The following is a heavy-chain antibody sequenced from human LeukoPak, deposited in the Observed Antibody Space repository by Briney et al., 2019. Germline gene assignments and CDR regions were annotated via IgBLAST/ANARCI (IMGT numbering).Heavy chain of an antibody. V-gene: IGHV4-4*07. CDR3: AGSSSTYCTSTTCHLNYFDY. D-gene: IGHD2-2*01. CDR2: FYTSGST. Sequence: SETLSLTCTVSGGSISRFYWSWIRQPAGKGLEWIGRFYTSGSTNYNPSLESRVTMPVDTSKNQFSLKLSSVTAADTAVYYCAGSSSTYCTSTTCHLNYFDYWGQGTLVTVS. CDR1: GGSISRFY. J-gene: IGHJ4*02.